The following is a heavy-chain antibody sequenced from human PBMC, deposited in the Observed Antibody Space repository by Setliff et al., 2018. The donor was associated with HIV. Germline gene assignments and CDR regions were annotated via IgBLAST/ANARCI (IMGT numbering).Heavy chain of an antibody. Sequence: GGSLRLSCAASGFTFSSYWMTWVRQAPGKGLQWVANIRRDEGEKYYVGSVKGRFTISRDNAKNSLYLQMSSLRVDDTAVYYCARISSAWYLVDYWGQGTLVTVSS. V-gene: IGHV3-7*03. D-gene: IGHD6-13*01. J-gene: IGHJ4*02. CDR2: IRRDEGEK. CDR1: GFTFSSYW. CDR3: ARISSAWYLVDY.